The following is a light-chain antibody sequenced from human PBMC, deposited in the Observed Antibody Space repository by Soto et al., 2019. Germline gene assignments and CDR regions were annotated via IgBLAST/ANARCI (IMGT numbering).Light chain of an antibody. Sequence: QAVVTQPPSTSGTPGQRVTISCSGSSSNIGSNAVNWYQQLPGTAPKLLIYSNTLRPSGVPDRFSGSKSGTSASLAISGLQSGDEADYYCAAWDDSLNGVVFGGGTKLTVL. V-gene: IGLV1-44*01. J-gene: IGLJ2*01. CDR2: SNT. CDR3: AAWDDSLNGVV. CDR1: SSNIGSNA.